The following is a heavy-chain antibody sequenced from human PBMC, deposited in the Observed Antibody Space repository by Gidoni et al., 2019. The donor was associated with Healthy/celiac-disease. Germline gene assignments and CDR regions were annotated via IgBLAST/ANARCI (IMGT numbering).Heavy chain of an antibody. D-gene: IGHD4-17*01. CDR1: GGSISSSSYY. CDR3: ARGKGYGGKPVDY. V-gene: IGHV4-39*07. CDR2: IYYSGST. J-gene: IGHJ4*02. Sequence: QLQLQESGPGLVKPSETLSLTCTVPGGSISSSSYYWGWIRQPPGKGLEWIGSIYYSGSTYYNPSLKSRVTISVDTSKNQFSLKLSSVTAADTAVYYCARGKGYGGKPVDYWGQGTLVTVSS.